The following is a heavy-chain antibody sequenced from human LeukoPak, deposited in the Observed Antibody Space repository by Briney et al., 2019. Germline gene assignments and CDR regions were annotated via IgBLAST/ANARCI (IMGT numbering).Heavy chain of an antibody. D-gene: IGHD6-13*01. Sequence: ASVKVSCKASGGTFSSYAISWVRQAPGQGLEWMGRIIPILGIANYAQKFQGRVTITADESTSTAYMELSSLRSEDTAVYYCASYIAAAGNNWFDPWGQGTLVTVSS. CDR1: GGTFSSYA. J-gene: IGHJ5*02. CDR2: IIPILGIA. V-gene: IGHV1-69*04. CDR3: ASYIAAAGNNWFDP.